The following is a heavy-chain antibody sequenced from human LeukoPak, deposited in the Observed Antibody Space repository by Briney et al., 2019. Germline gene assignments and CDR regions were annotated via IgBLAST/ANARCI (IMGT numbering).Heavy chain of an antibody. CDR2: INAGNGNT. J-gene: IGHJ5*02. V-gene: IGHV1-3*01. CDR1: GYTFTSYA. D-gene: IGHD6-13*01. Sequence: ASVKVSCKASGYTFTSYAMHWVRQAPGQRLEWMGWINAGNGNTEYSQKFQGRVTITRDTSASTAYMELSSLRSEDTAVYYCARGGSSSWSAWGQGTLVTVSS. CDR3: ARGGSSSWSA.